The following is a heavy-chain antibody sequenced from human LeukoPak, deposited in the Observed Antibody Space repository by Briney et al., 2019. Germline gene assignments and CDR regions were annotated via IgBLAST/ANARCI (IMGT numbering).Heavy chain of an antibody. D-gene: IGHD7-27*01. CDR3: ARRGAGDPRNHFDY. CDR1: GYTFTSYG. Sequence: GASVKVSCKASGYTFTSYGISWVRQAPGQGLEWMGGIIPFFATTNYAQKFQGRVTITADESTSTAHMELSSLIFEDTAVYYCARRGAGDPRNHFDYWGQGTLVTVSS. CDR2: IIPFFATT. V-gene: IGHV1-69*13. J-gene: IGHJ4*02.